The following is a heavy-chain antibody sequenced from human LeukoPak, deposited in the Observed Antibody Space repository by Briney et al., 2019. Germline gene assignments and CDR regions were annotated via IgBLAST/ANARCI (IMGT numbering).Heavy chain of an antibody. CDR2: INPKSGGT. J-gene: IGHJ4*02. V-gene: IGHV1-2*02. D-gene: IGHD3-9*01. CDR3: ARSPDILTGENFDY. CDR1: GYSFTNYA. Sequence: ASVKVSCKASGYSFTNYAINWVRQAPGQGLEWMGWINPKSGGTNEAQKFHDRVTMTRDTSIRTAYIEVSRLRSDDTAVYYCARSPDILTGENFDYWGQGTLVTVSS.